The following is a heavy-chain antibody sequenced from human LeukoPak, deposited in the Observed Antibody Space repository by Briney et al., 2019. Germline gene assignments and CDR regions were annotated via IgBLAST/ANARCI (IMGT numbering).Heavy chain of an antibody. V-gene: IGHV3-21*01. CDR1: KFTFNNYA. CDR2: ISGSGDNM. J-gene: IGHJ4*02. CDR3: VGGDY. Sequence: GGSLRLSCLASKFTFNNYAMTWVRQAPGKGLEWVSSISGSGDNMDYADSVKGRFTISRDNTKNSLYLQMNSLRAEDTAVYYCVGGDYWGQGTLVTVSS.